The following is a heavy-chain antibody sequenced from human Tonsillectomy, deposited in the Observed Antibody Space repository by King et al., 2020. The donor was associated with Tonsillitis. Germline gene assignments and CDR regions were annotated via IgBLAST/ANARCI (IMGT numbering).Heavy chain of an antibody. D-gene: IGHD3-22*01. J-gene: IGHJ4*02. CDR3: ARESRPSYYYDSSGSPFDY. CDR2: ISSSSSYI. Sequence: VQLVESGGGLVKPGGSLRLSCAASGFTLSSYSMNWVRQAPGKGLVWVSSISSSSSYIYYADSVKGRFTISRDNAKNSLYLQMNSLRAEDTDVYYCARESRPSYYYDSSGSPFDYWGQGTLVTVSS. CDR1: GFTLSSYS. V-gene: IGHV3-21*01.